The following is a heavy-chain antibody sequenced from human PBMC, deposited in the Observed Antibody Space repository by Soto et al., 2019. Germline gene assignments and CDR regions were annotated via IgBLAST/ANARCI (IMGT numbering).Heavy chain of an antibody. CDR2: ISYDGSNK. J-gene: IGHJ6*02. V-gene: IGHV3-30-3*01. D-gene: IGHD6-13*01. CDR1: GFTFSSYA. CDR3: AREVAAAGLYGMDV. Sequence: QVQLVESGGGVVQPGRSLRLSCAASGFTFSSYAMHWVRQAPGKGLEWVAVISYDGSNKYYADSVKGRFTISRDNSKNPLYLKMNRPRAEDTAVYYCAREVAAAGLYGMDVWGQGTTVTVSS.